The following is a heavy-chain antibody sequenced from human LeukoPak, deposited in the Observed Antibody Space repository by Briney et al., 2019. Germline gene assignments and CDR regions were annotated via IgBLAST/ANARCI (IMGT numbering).Heavy chain of an antibody. CDR3: VRHISTNTGYFDS. CDR1: GGSINSHSYY. CDR2: VYYDGTS. J-gene: IGHJ4*02. D-gene: IGHD5-24*01. Sequence: PSETLSLTCTVSGGSINSHSYYWGWIRQPPGKGLEWIGSVYYDGTSYSNPSLKSRAAVFVDTSRDQFSLDLSFVTAADTALYYCVRHISTNTGYFDSCGQGTLVSVSS. V-gene: IGHV4-39*01.